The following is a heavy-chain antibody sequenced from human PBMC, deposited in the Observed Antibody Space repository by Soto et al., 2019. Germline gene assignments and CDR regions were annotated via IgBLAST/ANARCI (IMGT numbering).Heavy chain of an antibody. Sequence: GGSLRLSCAASGFTFSNYAMSGVRQAPGKGPEWVGRFKSKTDGGTTDYAAPVKGRFTISSDDSKTTLYLQMNSLQTEDTAVYYCTTAPILGYCTGTSCSTWDVWGKGTTVTVSS. CDR2: FKSKTDGGTT. CDR3: TTAPILGYCTGTSCSTWDV. D-gene: IGHD2-2*02. J-gene: IGHJ6*04. CDR1: GFTFSNYA. V-gene: IGHV3-15*01.